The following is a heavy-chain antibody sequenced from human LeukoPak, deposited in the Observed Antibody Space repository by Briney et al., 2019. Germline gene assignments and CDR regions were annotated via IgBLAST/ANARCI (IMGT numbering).Heavy chain of an antibody. V-gene: IGHV4-4*07. CDR2: IHASGSS. CDR1: GVSITSYH. CDR3: ARDGLYSYGCSYFDY. J-gene: IGHJ4*02. Sequence: SETLSLTCTVSGVSITSYHWSWIRQPAGKGLEWIGRIHASGSSNYNPSLKSRVTMSVDTSKNQFSLKLTSVTAADTAVYYCARDGLYSYGCSYFDYWGQGTLVTVSS. D-gene: IGHD5-18*01.